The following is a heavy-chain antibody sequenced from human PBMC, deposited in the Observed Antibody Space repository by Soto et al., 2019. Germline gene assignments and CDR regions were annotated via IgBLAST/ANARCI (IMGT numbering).Heavy chain of an antibody. J-gene: IGHJ6*02. D-gene: IGHD2-21*02. CDR2: ISAYNGNT. CDR3: AKIGVYGGDHQRYYYGMDV. CDR1: GYTFTSYG. V-gene: IGHV1-18*01. Sequence: ASVKVSCKASGYTFTSYGISWVRQATGQGLEWMGWISAYNGNTNYAQKLQGRVTMTTDTSTSTAYMELGSLRSDDTAVYYCAKIGVYGGDHQRYYYGMDVWGQGTTVTVSS.